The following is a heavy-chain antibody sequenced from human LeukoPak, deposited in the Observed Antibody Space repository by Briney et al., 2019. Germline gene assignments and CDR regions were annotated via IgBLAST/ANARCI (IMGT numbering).Heavy chain of an antibody. CDR3: ARDRDRGYGGNDY. CDR2: IWYDGSNK. CDR1: GFTFSSYG. D-gene: IGHD4-23*01. J-gene: IGHJ4*02. V-gene: IGHV3-33*08. Sequence: PGGSLRLSCVGSGFTFSSYGMHWVRQAPGKGLEWVAVIWYDGSNKYYADSVKGRFTISRDNSKNTLYLQMNSLRAEDTAVYYCARDRDRGYGGNDYWGQGTLVTVSS.